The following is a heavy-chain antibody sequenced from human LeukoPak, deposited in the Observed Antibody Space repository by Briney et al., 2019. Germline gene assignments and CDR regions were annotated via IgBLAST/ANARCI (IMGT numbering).Heavy chain of an antibody. V-gene: IGHV1-69*13. CDR2: IIPIFGTA. D-gene: IGHD4-23*01. Sequence: ASVKVSCKASGGTFSSYAISWVRQAPGQGLEWMGRIIPIFGTANYAQKFQGRVTITADESTSTAYMELSSLRSEDTAVYYCARGPTQLRQFHYYYYYMDVWGKGTTVTVSS. J-gene: IGHJ6*03. CDR1: GGTFSSYA. CDR3: ARGPTQLRQFHYYYYYMDV.